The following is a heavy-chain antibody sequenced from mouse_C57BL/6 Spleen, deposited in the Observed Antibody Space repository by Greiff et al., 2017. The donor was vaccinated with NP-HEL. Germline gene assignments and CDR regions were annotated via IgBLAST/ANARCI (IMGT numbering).Heavy chain of an antibody. Sequence: VQLQQPGTELVKPGASVKLSCKASGYTFTSYWMHWVKQRPGQGLEWIGNINPSNGGTNYNEKFKSKATLTGDKSSSTAYMQLSSLTAEDSAVYYCARMGGNSYAMDYWGQGTSVTVSS. CDR3: ARMGGNSYAMDY. J-gene: IGHJ4*01. CDR1: GYTFTSYW. D-gene: IGHD2-1*01. CDR2: INPSNGGT. V-gene: IGHV1-53*01.